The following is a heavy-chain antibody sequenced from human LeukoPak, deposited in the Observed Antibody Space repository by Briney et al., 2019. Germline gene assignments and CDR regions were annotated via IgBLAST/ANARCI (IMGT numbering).Heavy chain of an antibody. V-gene: IGHV4-38-2*01. J-gene: IGHJ4*02. CDR3: AVDEGSCDY. CDR1: GYSISSGYY. CDR2: IYHSGST. Sequence: KPSETLSLTCAVSGYSISSGYYWGWIRQPPGKGLEWIGSIYHSGSTYYNPSLKSRVTISVDTSKIQFSLKLSSVTAADTAVYYCAVDEGSCDYWGQGTLVTVSS.